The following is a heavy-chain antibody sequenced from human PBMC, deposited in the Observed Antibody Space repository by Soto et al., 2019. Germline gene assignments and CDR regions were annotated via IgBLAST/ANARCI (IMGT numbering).Heavy chain of an antibody. Sequence: GESLKISCKGSGYSFTSYWIGWVRQMPGKGLEWMGIIYPGDSDTRYSPFFQGQVTISADKSISPAYLQWSSQKGSDTAMYSCARHARYYDSSGYYYYYDYMDVWGKGTTVTVSS. D-gene: IGHD3-22*01. CDR1: GYSFTSYW. CDR2: IYPGDSDT. J-gene: IGHJ6*03. CDR3: ARHARYYDSSGYYYYYDYMDV. V-gene: IGHV5-51*01.